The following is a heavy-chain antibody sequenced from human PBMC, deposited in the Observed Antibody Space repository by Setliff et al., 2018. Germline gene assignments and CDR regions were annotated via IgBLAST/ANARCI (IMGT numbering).Heavy chain of an antibody. V-gene: IGHV4-59*01. CDR2: IYYSGTT. Sequence: SETLSLTCTVSGGSISNYYWSWIRQPPGKGLEWIGYIYYSGTTNSILSLKSRVTISVDTSKTQFSLKLSSATAADTAVCYCAREYYYARSRNFDYLGQGTLVTVSS. CDR1: GGSISNYY. CDR3: AREYYYARSRNFDY. D-gene: IGHD3-22*01. J-gene: IGHJ4*02.